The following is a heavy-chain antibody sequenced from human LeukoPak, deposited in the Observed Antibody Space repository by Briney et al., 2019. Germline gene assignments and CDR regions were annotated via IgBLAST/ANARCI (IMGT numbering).Heavy chain of an antibody. CDR1: GYTFIGYY. D-gene: IGHD2-2*01. CDR3: ARDIRGDCSSTSCLNWFDP. Sequence: ASVKVSCKASGYTFIGYYMHWVRQAPGRGLEWMGWINPNSGGTNYAQKFQGRVTMTRDTSISTAYMELSSLRSDDTAVYYCARDIRGDCSSTSCLNWFDPWSQGTLVTVSS. CDR2: INPNSGGT. J-gene: IGHJ5*02. V-gene: IGHV1-2*02.